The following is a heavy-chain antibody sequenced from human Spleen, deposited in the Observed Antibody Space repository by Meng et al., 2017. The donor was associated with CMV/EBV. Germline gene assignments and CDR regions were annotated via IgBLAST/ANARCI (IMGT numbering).Heavy chain of an antibody. J-gene: IGHJ6*02. V-gene: IGHV1-69*06. Sequence: SVKVSCKASGYTFPSFDINWVRQAPGQGLEWLGGIIPNFDSATYAQKFQGRVTITADKSTSTAYMELSSLRSEDSAIYYCATRLRVRLYGMDVWGQGTTVTVSS. CDR1: GYTFPSFD. CDR2: IIPNFDSA. CDR3: ATRLRVRLYGMDV. D-gene: IGHD2-21*02.